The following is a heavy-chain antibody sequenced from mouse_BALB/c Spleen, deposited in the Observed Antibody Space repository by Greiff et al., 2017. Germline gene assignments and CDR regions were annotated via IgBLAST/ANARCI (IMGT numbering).Heavy chain of an antibody. Sequence: EVKVVESGGGLVKPGGSLKLSCAASGFTFSSYAMSWVRQSPEKRLEWVAEISSGGSYTYYPDTVTGRFTISRDNAKNTLYLEMSSLRSEDTAMYYCARDEGDYWGQGTSVTVSS. V-gene: IGHV5-9-4*01. CDR3: ARDEGDY. CDR1: GFTFSSYA. CDR2: ISSGGSYT. J-gene: IGHJ4*01.